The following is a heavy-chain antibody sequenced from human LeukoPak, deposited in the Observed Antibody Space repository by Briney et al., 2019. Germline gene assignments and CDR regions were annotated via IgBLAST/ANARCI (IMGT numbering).Heavy chain of an antibody. CDR1: RFSFSNYW. J-gene: IGHJ4*02. V-gene: IGHV3-74*01. CDR3: ARDIVSGSGILDY. CDR2: VKSDGSNP. Sequence: PGGSLRLSCAASRFSFSNYWMHWVRQAPEKGLVWVSRVKSDGSNPSYADSVKGRFTISRDNAENMLYLQMNTLGAEDTAVYYCARDIVSGSGILDYWGQGTLVTVSS. D-gene: IGHD3-10*01.